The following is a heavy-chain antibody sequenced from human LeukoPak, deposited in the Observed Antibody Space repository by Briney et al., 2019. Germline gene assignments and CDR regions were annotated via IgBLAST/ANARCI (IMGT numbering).Heavy chain of an antibody. J-gene: IGHJ4*02. D-gene: IGHD6-13*01. CDR3: ARRYGSSWYRSGYFDY. Sequence: SETLTLTCAVYGGSFSGYYWSWIRQPPGKGLEWIGEINHSGSTNYNPSLKSRVTISVDTSKNQFSLKLSSVTAADTAVYYCARRYGSSWYRSGYFDYWGQGTLVTVSS. CDR1: GGSFSGYY. V-gene: IGHV4-34*01. CDR2: INHSGST.